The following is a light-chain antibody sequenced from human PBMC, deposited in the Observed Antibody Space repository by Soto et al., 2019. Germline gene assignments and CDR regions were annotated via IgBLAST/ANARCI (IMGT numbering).Light chain of an antibody. CDR1: QSISSY. Sequence: DIHMTQSPSSLSACVGDRVTITCRASQSISSYLNWYQQKPGKAPKLLIYAASSLHSGVPSRFSGSGSGTDFTLTISSLQPEDFATYYCQQSYSTPLTFGGGTKVDIK. J-gene: IGKJ4*01. V-gene: IGKV1-39*01. CDR2: AAS. CDR3: QQSYSTPLT.